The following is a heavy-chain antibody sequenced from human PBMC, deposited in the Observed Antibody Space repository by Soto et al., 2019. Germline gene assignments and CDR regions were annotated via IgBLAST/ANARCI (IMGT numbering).Heavy chain of an antibody. CDR3: ARDHPVWEHFDY. Sequence: GSLRLSCAASGFTFSSYSMNWVRQAPGKGLEWVSYISSSSSTIYYADSVKGRFTISRDNAKNSLYLQMNSLRDEDTVVYYCARDHPVWEHFDYWGQGTLVTVSS. D-gene: IGHD1-1*01. J-gene: IGHJ4*02. CDR1: GFTFSSYS. CDR2: ISSSSSTI. V-gene: IGHV3-48*02.